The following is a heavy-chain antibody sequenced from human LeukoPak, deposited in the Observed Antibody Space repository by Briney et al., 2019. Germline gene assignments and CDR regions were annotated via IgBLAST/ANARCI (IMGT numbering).Heavy chain of an antibody. J-gene: IGHJ4*02. CDR1: GFTFSDHF. CDR3: ASIRGTFGY. D-gene: IGHD1-26*01. V-gene: IGHV3-72*01. Sequence: GGSLRLSCAACGFTFSDHFLDWVRQAPGKGLEWVGRTRNKANSYITEYAASVKGRFTISRDDSKNSLYLQMSSLKTDDTAMYYCASIRGTFGYWGQGTLVTVSS. CDR2: TRNKANSYIT.